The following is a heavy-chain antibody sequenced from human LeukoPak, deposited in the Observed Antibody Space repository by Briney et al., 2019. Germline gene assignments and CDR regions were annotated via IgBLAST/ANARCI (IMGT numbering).Heavy chain of an antibody. CDR3: ANEGWGA. D-gene: IGHD3-16*01. CDR1: GFTFSSYA. CDR2: ISYDGSNK. Sequence: PGGSLRLSCAASGFTFSSYAMSWVRQAPGKGLEWVAVISYDGSNKYYADSVKGRFTISRDNSKNTLYLQMNSLRAEDTAVYYCANEGWGAWGQGTLVTVSS. J-gene: IGHJ5*02. V-gene: IGHV3-30*18.